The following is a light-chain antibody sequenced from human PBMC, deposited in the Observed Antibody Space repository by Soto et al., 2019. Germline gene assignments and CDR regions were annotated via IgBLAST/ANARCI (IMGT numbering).Light chain of an antibody. Sequence: AIRMTHSPASRATSTCGAGTSTCRASQGISSYLAWYQQKPGKAPKLLIYAASTLQSGVPSRFSGSGSGTDFTLTISCLQSEDFATYYCQQHYSYPSITFGQGTRLEI. CDR2: AAS. CDR1: QGISSY. V-gene: IGKV1-8*01. CDR3: QQHYSYPSIT. J-gene: IGKJ5*01.